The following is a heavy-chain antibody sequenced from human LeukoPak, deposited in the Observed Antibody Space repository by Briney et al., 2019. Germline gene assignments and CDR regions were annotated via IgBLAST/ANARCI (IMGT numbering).Heavy chain of an antibody. Sequence: GGSLRLSCAASGFTFSDVGMHWGRQAPGKGLDWVARISFDGKKEDYADSVKGRVIVSRHNSNNTLYLEMNSLRSDDTAVYFCAREVGATTVYFDFWGQGSLVIVSS. D-gene: IGHD1-26*01. J-gene: IGHJ4*02. CDR3: AREVGATTVYFDF. CDR2: ISFDGKKE. V-gene: IGHV3-30*03. CDR1: GFTFSDVG.